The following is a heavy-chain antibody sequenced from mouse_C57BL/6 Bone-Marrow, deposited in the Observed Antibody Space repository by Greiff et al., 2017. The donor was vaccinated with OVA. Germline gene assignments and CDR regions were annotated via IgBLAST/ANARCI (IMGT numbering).Heavy chain of an antibody. CDR2: ISSGSSTI. Sequence: EVKVVESGGGLVKPGGSLKLSCAASGFTFSDYGMHWVRQAPEKGLEWVAYISSGSSTIYYADTVKGRFTISRDNAKNTLFLQMTSLRSEDTAMYYCARPRGLHYYFDYWGQGTTLTVSS. J-gene: IGHJ2*01. D-gene: IGHD2-4*01. CDR3: ARPRGLHYYFDY. V-gene: IGHV5-17*01. CDR1: GFTFSDYG.